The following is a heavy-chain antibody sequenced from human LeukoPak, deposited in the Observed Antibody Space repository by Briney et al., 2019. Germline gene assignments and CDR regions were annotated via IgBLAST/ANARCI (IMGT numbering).Heavy chain of an antibody. J-gene: IGHJ4*02. CDR3: ARGTYGDYSIDY. Sequence: GRSLRLSCAASGFTFSSYATNWVRQTPGRGLEWVSYINGGGTTTYYADSVKGRFTVSRDNAKNSLYLQMNSLRDEDTAVYYCARGTYGDYSIDYWGQGTLVTVSS. CDR1: GFTFSSYA. D-gene: IGHD4-17*01. CDR2: INGGGTTT. V-gene: IGHV3-48*02.